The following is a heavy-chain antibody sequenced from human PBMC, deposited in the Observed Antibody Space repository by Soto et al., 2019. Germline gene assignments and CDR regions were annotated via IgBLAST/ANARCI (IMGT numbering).Heavy chain of an antibody. CDR2: VYYTGST. V-gene: IGHV4-59*01. CDR1: GDSISNCY. CDR3: AKYRRTPAEGYTIDY. Sequence: PXGTLSLTGTVSGDSISNCYCSWIRQPPGKRLGWVGYVYYTGSTTYNPSLESRVAMSVDTSKNQFSLKLSSLSAADTAVYYCAKYRRTPAEGYTIDYWGRGTPVTVSS. D-gene: IGHD2-15*01. J-gene: IGHJ4*02.